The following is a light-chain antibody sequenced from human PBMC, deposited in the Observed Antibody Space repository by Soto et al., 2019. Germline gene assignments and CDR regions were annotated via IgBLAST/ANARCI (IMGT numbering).Light chain of an antibody. Sequence: QSALTQPASVSGSPGHSITISCTGTSSDVGGYNYVSWYQQHPGKAPKLMIYDVSNRPSGVSNRFSGSKSGNTASLTISGLQVEDEADYYCSSYTSSSPLVFGTGTKVTVL. CDR3: SSYTSSSPLV. J-gene: IGLJ1*01. CDR1: SSDVGGYNY. CDR2: DVS. V-gene: IGLV2-14*01.